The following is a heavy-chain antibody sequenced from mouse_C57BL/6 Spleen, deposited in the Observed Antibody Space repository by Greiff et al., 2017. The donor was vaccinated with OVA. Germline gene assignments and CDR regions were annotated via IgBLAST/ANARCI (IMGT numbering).Heavy chain of an antibody. J-gene: IGHJ1*03. Sequence: QVQLQQSGAELVKPGASVKMSCKASGYTFTTYPIAWMKQNHGKSLEWIGNFRPYNDDTKYTEKFKGTATLTVEKSSSTVYLELSRLTSDDSAVYDCARRANYYGSSHYWYFDVWGTGTTVTVSA. CDR2: FRPYNDDT. V-gene: IGHV1-47*01. D-gene: IGHD1-1*01. CDR1: GYTFTTYP. CDR3: ARRANYYGSSHYWYFDV.